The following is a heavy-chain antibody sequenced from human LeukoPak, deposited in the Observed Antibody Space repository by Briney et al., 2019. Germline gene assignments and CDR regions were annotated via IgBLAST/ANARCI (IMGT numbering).Heavy chain of an antibody. D-gene: IGHD2-15*01. CDR3: ARGRLGSCSGGTCSHYYMDV. CDR2: IYTSGST. V-gene: IGHV4-61*02. Sequence: SETLSLTCTVSGASISSDTYYWSWIRQPAGKGLEWIGRIYTSGSTNYNPSLKSRVTISLDTSKNQFSLKLSSVTAADTAVHYCARGRLGSCSGGTCSHYYMDVWGKGTTVTVSS. J-gene: IGHJ6*03. CDR1: GASISSDTYY.